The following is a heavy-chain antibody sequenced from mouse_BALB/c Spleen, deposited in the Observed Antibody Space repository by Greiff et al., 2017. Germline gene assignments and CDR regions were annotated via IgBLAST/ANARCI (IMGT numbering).Heavy chain of an antibody. Sequence: EVHLVESGGDLVKPGGSLKLSCAASGFTFSSYGMSWVRQTPDKRLEWVATISSGGSYTYYPDSVKGRFTISRDNAKNTLYLQMSSLKSEDTAMYYCARRDVNWYFAYWGQGTLVTVSA. CDR1: GFTFSSYG. CDR2: ISSGGSYT. D-gene: IGHD4-1*01. CDR3: ARRDVNWYFAY. J-gene: IGHJ3*01. V-gene: IGHV5-6*01.